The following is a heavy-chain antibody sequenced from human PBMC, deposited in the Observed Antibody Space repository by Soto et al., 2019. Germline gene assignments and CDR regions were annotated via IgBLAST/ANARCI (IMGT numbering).Heavy chain of an antibody. CDR1: GGTYRNYA. D-gene: IGHD3-22*01. V-gene: IGHV1-69*13. CDR3: ARDEGDDSSGYYDVNY. J-gene: IGHJ4*02. Sequence: SVKVSCKASGGTYRNYAVNWVRRAPGQGLEWMGGIIPISGTTNYAQKFQGRVTITADESTSTAYMELRRLRSEDTAVYFCARDEGDDSSGYYDVNYWGQGTLVTVSS. CDR2: IIPISGTT.